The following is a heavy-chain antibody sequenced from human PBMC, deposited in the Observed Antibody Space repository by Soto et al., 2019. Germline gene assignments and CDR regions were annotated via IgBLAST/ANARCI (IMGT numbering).Heavy chain of an antibody. CDR2: ISYDGSNK. Sequence: PGGSLRLSCAASGFTFSSYGMHWVRQAPGKGLEWVAVISYDGSNKYYADSVKGRFTISRDNSKNTLYLQMNSLRAEDTAVYYCAKDISGTHERYYFDYWGQGTLVTVSS. D-gene: IGHD1-1*01. CDR1: GFTFSSYG. V-gene: IGHV3-30*18. J-gene: IGHJ4*02. CDR3: AKDISGTHERYYFDY.